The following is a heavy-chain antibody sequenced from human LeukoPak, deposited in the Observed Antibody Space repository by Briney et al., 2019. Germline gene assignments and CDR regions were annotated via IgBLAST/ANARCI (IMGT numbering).Heavy chain of an antibody. J-gene: IGHJ4*02. CDR1: GFTFRSYA. Sequence: PGGSLRLSCAASGFTFRSYAMHWVRQAPGKGLEWVAVISYDGYSEYYADSVKGRFTISRDNAKNSLYLQMNSLRAEDTAVYYCAREVRGGWYDPFDYWGQGTLVTVSS. CDR2: ISYDGYSE. V-gene: IGHV3-30-3*01. D-gene: IGHD6-19*01. CDR3: AREVRGGWYDPFDY.